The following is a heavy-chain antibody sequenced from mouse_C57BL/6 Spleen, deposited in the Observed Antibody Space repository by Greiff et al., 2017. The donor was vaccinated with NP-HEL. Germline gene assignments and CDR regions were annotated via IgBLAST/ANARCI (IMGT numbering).Heavy chain of an antibody. CDR2: IYPRSGNT. V-gene: IGHV1-81*01. CDR3: ARDGPYYFDY. J-gene: IGHJ2*01. D-gene: IGHD1-2*01. CDR1: GYTFTSYG. Sequence: LVESGAELARPGASVKLSCKASGYTFTSYGISWVKQRTGQGLEWIGEIYPRSGNTYYNEKFKGKATLTADKSSSTAYMELRSLTSEDSAVYFCARDGPYYFDYWGQGTTLTVSS.